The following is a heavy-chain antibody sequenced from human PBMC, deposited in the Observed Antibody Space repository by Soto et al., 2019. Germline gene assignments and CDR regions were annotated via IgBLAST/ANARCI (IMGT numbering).Heavy chain of an antibody. CDR1: GGSISSGDYY. CDR2: IYYSGST. Sequence: QVQLQESGPGLVKPSQTLSLTCTVSGGSISSGDYYWSWIRQPPGKGLEWIGYIYYSGSTYYNPSLKSRVTISVDTSKNQFSLKLSSVTAADTAVYYCARVGYYDSSGYYYERNDAFDIWGQGTMVTVSS. V-gene: IGHV4-30-4*01. D-gene: IGHD3-22*01. J-gene: IGHJ3*02. CDR3: ARVGYYDSSGYYYERNDAFDI.